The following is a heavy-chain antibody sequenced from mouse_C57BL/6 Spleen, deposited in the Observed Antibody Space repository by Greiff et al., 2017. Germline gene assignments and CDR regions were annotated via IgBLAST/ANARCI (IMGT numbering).Heavy chain of an antibody. D-gene: IGHD1-1*01. CDR2: IDPEDGET. CDR1: GYNIKDYY. V-gene: IGHV14-2*01. Sequence: EVQLQQSGAELVKPGASVKLSCTASGYNIKDYYMHWVKQRTEQGLEWIGRIDPEDGETNYTPQFKGKATLTEDTSSHPAYLQLSSLTSVDTAVYYCSSTGTTVVADYWGQGTTLTVSS. CDR3: SSTGTTVVADY. J-gene: IGHJ2*01.